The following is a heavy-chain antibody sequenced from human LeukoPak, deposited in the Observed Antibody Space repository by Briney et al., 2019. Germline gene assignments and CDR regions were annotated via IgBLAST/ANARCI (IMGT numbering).Heavy chain of an antibody. CDR2: ISTTSSTI. D-gene: IGHD4-17*01. CDR1: GFTFSGYY. V-gene: IGHV3-11*04. J-gene: IGHJ4*02. Sequence: GGSLRLSCAASGFTFSGYYMSWIRQAPGKGLQWLSYISTTSSTIYYADSVKGRFTISRDNAKNSLYLQMNSLRDEDTAVYYCARGETAVTSYLHYWGQGTLVTVSS. CDR3: ARGETAVTSYLHY.